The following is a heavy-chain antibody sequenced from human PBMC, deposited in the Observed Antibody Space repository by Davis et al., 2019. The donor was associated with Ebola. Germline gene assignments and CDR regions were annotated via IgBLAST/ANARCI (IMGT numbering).Heavy chain of an antibody. CDR1: GYNFNDYY. J-gene: IGHJ6*04. Sequence: ASVKVSCKASGYNFNDYYMHWVRQAPGQGLEWMGRINPNSGGTNYAQKFQGRVTMTRDTSISTAYMELSRLRSDDTAVYYCATLWFGELLGMDVWGKGTTVTVSS. CDR2: INPNSGGT. CDR3: ATLWFGELLGMDV. D-gene: IGHD3-10*01. V-gene: IGHV1-2*06.